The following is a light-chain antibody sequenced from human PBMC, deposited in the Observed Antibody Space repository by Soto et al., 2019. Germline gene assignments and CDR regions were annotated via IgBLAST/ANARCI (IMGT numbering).Light chain of an antibody. V-gene: IGLV2-14*01. Sequence: ALTQPASVSGSPGQSITISCTGTSSDVGGYNYVSWYQQHPGKAPKLMIYDVSNRPSGVSDRFSGSKSGNTASLTISGLQAEDEADYYCSSYTSSSTSVVFGGGTKLTVL. CDR1: SSDVGGYNY. CDR2: DVS. J-gene: IGLJ2*01. CDR3: SSYTSSSTSVV.